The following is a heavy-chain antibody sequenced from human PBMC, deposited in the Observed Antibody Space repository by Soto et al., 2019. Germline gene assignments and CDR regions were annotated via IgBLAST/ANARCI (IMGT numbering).Heavy chain of an antibody. CDR1: GYTFTSYG. CDR2: ISAYNGNT. Sequence: GASVKVSCKASGYTFTSYGISWVRQAPGQGLEWMGWISAYNGNTNYAQKLQGRVTMTTDTTTSTAYMELRSLRSDDTAVYYCARVLGVVVPAVIYYYYYYGMDVWGQGTTVTVSS. J-gene: IGHJ6*02. D-gene: IGHD2-2*02. CDR3: ARVLGVVVPAVIYYYYYYGMDV. V-gene: IGHV1-18*01.